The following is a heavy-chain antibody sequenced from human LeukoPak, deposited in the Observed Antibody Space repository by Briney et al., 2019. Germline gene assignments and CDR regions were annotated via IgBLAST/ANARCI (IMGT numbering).Heavy chain of an antibody. CDR2: IRNDGAKT. J-gene: IGHJ6*03. CDR1: GFTFSDYY. V-gene: IGHV3-30*02. D-gene: IGHD3-16*02. Sequence: GGSLRLSCAASGFTFSDYYMSWIRQAPGKGLEWVAFIRNDGAKTYYADSAKGRFTISRDNSRNTLYLQMNSLTAEDTAVFYCAKDGVILAPGVYWYMDVWGRGTTVTVSS. CDR3: AKDGVILAPGVYWYMDV.